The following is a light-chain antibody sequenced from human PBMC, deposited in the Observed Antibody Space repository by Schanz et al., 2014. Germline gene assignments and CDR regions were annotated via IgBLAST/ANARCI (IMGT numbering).Light chain of an antibody. CDR1: SSDVGGYTF. J-gene: IGLJ1*01. CDR2: EVS. Sequence: QSALTQPPSASGSPGQSVTISCTGTSSDVGGYTFVSWYQHHPGKAPKLLISEVSERPSGVPDRFSGSKSGNTASLTVSGLQAEDEADYYCRSYAGSNNFYVFGTGTKLTV. V-gene: IGLV2-8*01. CDR3: RSYAGSNNFYV.